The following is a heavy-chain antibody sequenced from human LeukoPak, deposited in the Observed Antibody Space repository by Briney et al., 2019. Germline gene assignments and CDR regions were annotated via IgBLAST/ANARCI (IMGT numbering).Heavy chain of an antibody. CDR3: ARDPAYEYVWGTYRPDPYFDY. Sequence: QTGGSLRLSCAASGLIFSSHGMHWVRQAPGKGLEWVAGTSKDGSYKHYADSVKGRFTISRDNSKNTLYLQMNGLTADDTAVYYCARDPAYEYVWGTYRPDPYFDYWGQGALVTVSP. V-gene: IGHV3-30*03. J-gene: IGHJ4*02. CDR1: GLIFSSHG. D-gene: IGHD3-16*02. CDR2: TSKDGSYK.